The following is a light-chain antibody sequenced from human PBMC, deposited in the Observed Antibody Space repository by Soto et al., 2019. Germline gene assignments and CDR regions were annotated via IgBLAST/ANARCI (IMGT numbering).Light chain of an antibody. J-gene: IGKJ2*01. V-gene: IGKV3-15*01. CDR3: QQYNNWPLYT. Sequence: EIVMTQSPATLSVSPGERATLSCRASQRVSSNLAWYQQKPGQAPRLLIYGASTRATGIPARFSGSGSGTEFNLTISSLQSEDFAVYYCQQYNNWPLYTFGQGTKLEIK. CDR2: GAS. CDR1: QRVSSN.